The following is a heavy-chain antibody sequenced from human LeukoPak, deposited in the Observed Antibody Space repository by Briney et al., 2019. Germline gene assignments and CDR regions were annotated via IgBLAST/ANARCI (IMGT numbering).Heavy chain of an antibody. Sequence: GGSLRLSCAASGFTFSSYSMNWVRQAPGKGLEWVSYISSSSSTIYYADSVKGRFTISRDNAKNSLYLQMNSLRAEDTAVYYCARSPLRDGYNLDYWGQGTLVTVSS. V-gene: IGHV3-48*01. CDR2: ISSSSSTI. J-gene: IGHJ4*02. D-gene: IGHD5-24*01. CDR3: ARSPLRDGYNLDY. CDR1: GFTFSSYS.